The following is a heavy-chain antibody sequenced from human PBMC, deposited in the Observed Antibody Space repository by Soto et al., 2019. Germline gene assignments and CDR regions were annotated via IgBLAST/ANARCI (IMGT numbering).Heavy chain of an antibody. CDR2: IKSKTDGGTT. Sequence: GSLRLSCAASGFTFSNAWMSWVRQAPGKGLEWVGRIKSKTDGGTTDYAAPVKGRFTISRDDSKNTLYLQMNSLKTEDTAVYYCTTVRTYYDYIWGSYRPAYYFDYWGQGTLVTVSS. V-gene: IGHV3-15*01. CDR1: GFTFSNAW. D-gene: IGHD3-16*02. J-gene: IGHJ4*02. CDR3: TTVRTYYDYIWGSYRPAYYFDY.